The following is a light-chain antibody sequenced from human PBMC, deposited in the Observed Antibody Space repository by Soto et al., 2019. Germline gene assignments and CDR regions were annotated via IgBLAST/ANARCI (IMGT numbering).Light chain of an antibody. CDR1: TGAVTSGHY. J-gene: IGLJ3*02. CDR2: DTS. V-gene: IGLV7-46*01. CDR3: LLAYSGARV. Sequence: QAVVTQEPSLTVSPGGTVTLTCGSSTGAVTSGHYPYWFQQKPGQAPRTLIYDTSNKHSWTPARFSGSLLGGKAALPLSGAQTEEEAEYYCLLAYSGARVFCGGTKLTVL.